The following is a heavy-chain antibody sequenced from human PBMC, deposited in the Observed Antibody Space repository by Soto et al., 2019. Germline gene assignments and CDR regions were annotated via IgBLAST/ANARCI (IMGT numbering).Heavy chain of an antibody. J-gene: IGHJ5*02. Sequence: SETLSLTCTVSGGSISSSDFYWGWLRQTPGKGLEFIGSMYYSGTTYYNPSLKSRVTISVDTSKNQFTLKLISVTAADTAVYYCAVVDSTGNWFEPWGEGALVTISS. CDR1: GGSISSSDFY. CDR3: AVVDSTGNWFEP. CDR2: MYYSGTT. V-gene: IGHV4-39*01. D-gene: IGHD6-25*01.